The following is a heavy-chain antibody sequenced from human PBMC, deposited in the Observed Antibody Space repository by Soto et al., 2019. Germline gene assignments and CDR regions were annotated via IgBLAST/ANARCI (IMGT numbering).Heavy chain of an antibody. CDR1: GGSISNYY. V-gene: IGHV4-59*08. Sequence: QVQLQESGPGLVKPSETLSLTCTVSGGSISNYYWSWIRQPPGKGLEWVGYIYYSGSTNFNPSLKSRVNISVDRSKNQHTLKLNSVTAADTAVYYCARYFRGFDYWGQGTLVTVSS. J-gene: IGHJ4*02. CDR3: ARYFRGFDY. CDR2: IYYSGST.